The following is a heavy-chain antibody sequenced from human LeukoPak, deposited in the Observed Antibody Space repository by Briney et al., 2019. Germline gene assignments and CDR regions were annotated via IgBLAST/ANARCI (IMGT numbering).Heavy chain of an antibody. J-gene: IGHJ2*01. Sequence: GGSLRLSCAASGFTFSSYWMSWVRQAPGKGLEWVANIKQDGSKKNYVDSVKGRFTISRDNAKNTLFLHMNTLRAEDTAIYYCAKDRTVGASYWYFDLWGRGTLVTVSS. CDR1: GFTFSSYW. CDR2: IKQDGSKK. CDR3: AKDRTVGASYWYFDL. V-gene: IGHV3-7*03. D-gene: IGHD1-26*01.